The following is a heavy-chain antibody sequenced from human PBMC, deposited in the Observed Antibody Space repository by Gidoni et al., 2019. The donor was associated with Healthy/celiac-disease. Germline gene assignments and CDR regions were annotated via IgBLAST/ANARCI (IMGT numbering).Heavy chain of an antibody. Sequence: EVQLVASGGGLVQPGGSRRISGAGSGFTFRSYAMSWVRQAPGKGLEWVSAISGSDGSTYYADSVKCRFTITRDNSKNTLYLQMNSLRAEDTAVYYCAKDPEDGLDYWGQGTLVTVSS. CDR2: ISGSDGST. V-gene: IGHV3-23*04. CDR1: GFTFRSYA. CDR3: AKDPEDGLDY. D-gene: IGHD2-15*01. J-gene: IGHJ4*02.